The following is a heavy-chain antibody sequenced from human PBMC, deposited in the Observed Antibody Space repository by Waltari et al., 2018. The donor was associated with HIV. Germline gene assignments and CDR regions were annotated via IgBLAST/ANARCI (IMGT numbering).Heavy chain of an antibody. Sequence: QVQLQESGPGLVTSSQTLSLTCHVSGASIQSGNYFWSWVRKSAGKIPECIARISTGRSTKFNASLIGRVTISLDTSNNRFSLRLTSVTAADTAVYYCVREALFYEYYRYCSDDDCYSRWFVPWGQGTLVTVSS. D-gene: IGHD2-15*01. J-gene: IGHJ5*02. CDR1: GASIQSGNYF. V-gene: IGHV4-61*02. CDR2: ISTGRST. CDR3: VREALFYEYYRYCSDDDCYSRWFVP.